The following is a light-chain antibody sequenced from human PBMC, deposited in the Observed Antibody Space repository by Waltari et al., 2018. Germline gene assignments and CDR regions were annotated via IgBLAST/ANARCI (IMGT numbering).Light chain of an antibody. V-gene: IGKV3-20*01. CDR3: QNHERLPAM. Sequence: EIVLTQSPGTLSLSPGERATLSCRASQSIRRYLAWYQQKPGQAPRLLIYAASSRATAIPDRFSGSGSGTDFSLTISRLEPEDFAVYYCQNHERLPAMFGQGTKVEIK. CDR1: QSIRRY. J-gene: IGKJ1*01. CDR2: AAS.